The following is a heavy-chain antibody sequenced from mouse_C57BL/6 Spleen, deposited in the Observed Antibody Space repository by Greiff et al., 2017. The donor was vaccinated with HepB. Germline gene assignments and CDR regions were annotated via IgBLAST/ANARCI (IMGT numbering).Heavy chain of an antibody. V-gene: IGHV1-26*01. CDR3: ARLGDGYHEEYYFDY. Sequence: VQLQQSGPELVKPGASVKISCKASGYTFTDYYMNWVKQSHGKSLEWIGDINPNNGGTSYNQKFKGKATLTVDKSSSTAYMELRSLTSEDSAVYYCARLGDGYHEEYYFDYWGQGTTLTVPS. CDR2: INPNNGGT. J-gene: IGHJ2*01. CDR1: GYTFTDYY. D-gene: IGHD2-3*01.